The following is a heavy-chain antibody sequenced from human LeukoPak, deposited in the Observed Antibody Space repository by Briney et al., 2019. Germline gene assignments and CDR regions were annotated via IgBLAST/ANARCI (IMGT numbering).Heavy chain of an antibody. V-gene: IGHV3-23*01. CDR3: AKGGAALTDAPHGDVVTTTLDGFDL. Sequence: PGGSLRLSCAASGFDFSAYAMTWVRQAPGKGLEWVSPVSGSGYRRYYADSVKGRFTVSRDNAKKTIFVQMHSLRAEDTAKYYCAKGGAALTDAPHGDVVTTTLDGFDLWGQGAMVTVSS. CDR1: GFDFSAYA. CDR2: VSGSGYRR. D-gene: IGHD2-21*02. J-gene: IGHJ3*01.